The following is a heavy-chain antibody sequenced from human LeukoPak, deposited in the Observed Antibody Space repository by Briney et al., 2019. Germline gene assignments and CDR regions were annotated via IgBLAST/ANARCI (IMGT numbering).Heavy chain of an antibody. CDR3: ASTINNDYGDYGRFDY. D-gene: IGHD4-17*01. V-gene: IGHV4-30-4*08. CDR2: IYYSGST. CDR1: GGSISSGDYY. Sequence: SQTLSLTCTVSGGSISSGDYYWSWIRQPPGKGLEWIGYIYYSGSTYYNPSLKSRVTIPVDTSKNQFSLKLSSVTAADTAVYYCASTINNDYGDYGRFDYWGQGTLVTVSS. J-gene: IGHJ4*02.